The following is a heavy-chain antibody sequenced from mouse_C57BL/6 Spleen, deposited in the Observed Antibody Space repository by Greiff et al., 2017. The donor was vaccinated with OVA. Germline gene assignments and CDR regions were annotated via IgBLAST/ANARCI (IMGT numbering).Heavy chain of an antibody. V-gene: IGHV1-82*01. CDR1: GYAFSSSW. D-gene: IGHD1-1*01. CDR3: AREGPNYYGSSYYFDY. CDR2: IYPGDGDT. Sequence: VQRVESGPELVKPGASVKISCKASGYAFSSSWMNWVKQRPGKGLEWIGRIYPGDGDTNYNGKFKGKATLTADKSSSTAYMQLSSLTSEDSAVYFCAREGPNYYGSSYYFDYWGQGTTLTVSS. J-gene: IGHJ2*01.